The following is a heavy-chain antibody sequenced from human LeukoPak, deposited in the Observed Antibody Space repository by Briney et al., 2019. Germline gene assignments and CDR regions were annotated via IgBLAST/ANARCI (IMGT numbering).Heavy chain of an antibody. V-gene: IGHV3-23*01. D-gene: IGHD1-7*01. J-gene: IGHJ4*02. CDR2: ISSTGGSI. Sequence: GGSLRLSCAASGFTFRSYSMSWVRQAPGKGLEWVSTISSTGGSIYYADSVKGRFTISRDKSKNTLYLQMNSLRAEDTAVYYCAKDASGITGTTLDYWGQGTLVTVSS. CDR1: GFTFRSYS. CDR3: AKDASGITGTTLDY.